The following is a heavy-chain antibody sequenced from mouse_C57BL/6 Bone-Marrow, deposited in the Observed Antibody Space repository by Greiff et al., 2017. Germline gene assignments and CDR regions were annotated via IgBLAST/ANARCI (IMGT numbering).Heavy chain of an antibody. V-gene: IGHV1-81*01. CDR2: IHPRSGNT. D-gene: IGHD2-4*01. CDR3: AKHYDYAWFAY. CDR1: GYTFTSYG. J-gene: IGHJ3*01. Sequence: QVQLKQPGAELVRPGASVKLSCKASGYTFTSYGISWVKQRTGQGLEWIGEIHPRSGNTYYNEKFKGKATLTADKSSSTAYMELRSLTSEDSADCFSAKHYDYAWFAYWGQGTLVTVSA.